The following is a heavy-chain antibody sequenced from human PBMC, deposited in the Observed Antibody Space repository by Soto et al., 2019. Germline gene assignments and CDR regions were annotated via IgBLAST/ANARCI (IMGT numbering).Heavy chain of an antibody. D-gene: IGHD3-10*01. V-gene: IGHV3-53*04. CDR3: ARTPTLYYYGSGSPLRNYYYYYMDV. CDR1: GLTVNSKY. Sequence: GGSMKLSCAASGLTVNSKYMSWVRQAPGKGLEWVSVIYSGGSTYYADSVKGRFTISRHNSKNTLYLQMNSLRAEDTAVYYCARTPTLYYYGSGSPLRNYYYYYMDVWGKGTTVTVSS. J-gene: IGHJ6*03. CDR2: IYSGGST.